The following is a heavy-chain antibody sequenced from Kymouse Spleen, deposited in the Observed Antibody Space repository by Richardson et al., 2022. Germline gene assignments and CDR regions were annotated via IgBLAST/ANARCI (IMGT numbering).Heavy chain of an antibody. D-gene: IGHD1-26*01. Sequence: QLQLQESGPGLVKPSETLSLTCTVSGGSISSSSYYWGWIRQPPGKGLEWIGSIYYSGSTYYNPSLKSRVTISVDTSKNQFSLKLSSVTAADTAVYYCATVSGSYYFDYWGQGTLVTVSS. J-gene: IGHJ4*02. V-gene: IGHV4-39*01. CDR2: IYYSGST. CDR1: GGSISSSSYY. CDR3: ATVSGSYYFDY.